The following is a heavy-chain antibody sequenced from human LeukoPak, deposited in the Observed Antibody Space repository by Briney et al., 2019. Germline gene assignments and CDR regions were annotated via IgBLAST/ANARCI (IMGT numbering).Heavy chain of an antibody. CDR2: INHSGST. J-gene: IGHJ6*02. D-gene: IGHD5-18*01. CDR1: GGSFSGYY. CDR3: ARGNRGYSYGASYYYYGMDV. V-gene: IGHV4-34*01. Sequence: SETLSLTCAVYGGSFSGYYWSWISQPPGKGLEWIGEINHSGSTNYNPSLKSRVNISVDTSKNQFSLKLSSVTAADTAVYYCARGNRGYSYGASYYYYGMDVWGQGTTVTVSS.